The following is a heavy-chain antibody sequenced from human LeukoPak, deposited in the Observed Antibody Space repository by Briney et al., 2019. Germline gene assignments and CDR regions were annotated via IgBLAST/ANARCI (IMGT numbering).Heavy chain of an antibody. CDR3: ARSPVVYYYYMDV. Sequence: PGRSLRLSCAASGFTFSSYGMHWVRQAPGKGLEWVAVISYDGSNKYYADSVKGRFTISRDNSKNTLYLQMNSLRAEDTAVYYCARSPVVYYYYMDVWGKGTTVTVSS. CDR1: GFTFSSYG. V-gene: IGHV3-30*03. J-gene: IGHJ6*03. CDR2: ISYDGSNK.